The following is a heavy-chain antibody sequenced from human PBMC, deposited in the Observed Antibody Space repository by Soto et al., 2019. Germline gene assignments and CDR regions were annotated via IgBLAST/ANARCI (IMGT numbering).Heavy chain of an antibody. CDR2: IYYSGST. J-gene: IGHJ4*02. CDR3: ARGRKVIDY. Sequence: PSATLSLTCTVSGGSISSYYWSWIRQPPGKGLEWIGYIYYSGSTNYNPSLKSRVTISVDTSKNQFSLKLSSVTAADTAVYYCARGRKVIDYWGQGTLVTVSS. CDR1: GGSISSYY. V-gene: IGHV4-59*01.